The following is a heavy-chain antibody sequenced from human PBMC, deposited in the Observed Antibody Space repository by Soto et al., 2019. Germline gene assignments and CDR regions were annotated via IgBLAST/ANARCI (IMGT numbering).Heavy chain of an antibody. J-gene: IGHJ6*03. V-gene: IGHV4-34*01. D-gene: IGHD3-16*02. CDR3: ARDWPPVYRLSQSSYYYMDV. CDR2: INHSGST. CDR1: GGSFSGYY. Sequence: SETLSLTCAVYGGSFSGYYWSWIRQPPGKGLEWIGEINHSGSTNYNPSLKSRVTISVDTSKNQFSLKLSSVTAADTAVYYCARDWPPVYRLSQSSYYYMDVWGKGTTVTVSS.